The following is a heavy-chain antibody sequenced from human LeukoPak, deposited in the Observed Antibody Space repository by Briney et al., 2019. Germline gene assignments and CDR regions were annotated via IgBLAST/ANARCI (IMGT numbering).Heavy chain of an antibody. V-gene: IGHV3-21*01. Sequence: GGSLRLSCAASGFTFSSYSMNWVRQAPGKGLEWVSSISSSSSYIYYADSVKGRFTISRDNAKNSLYLLMNSLRAEDTAVYYCARASSYYYGMDVWGQGTTVTVSS. CDR2: ISSSSSYI. J-gene: IGHJ6*02. CDR3: ARASSYYYGMDV. CDR1: GFTFSSYS.